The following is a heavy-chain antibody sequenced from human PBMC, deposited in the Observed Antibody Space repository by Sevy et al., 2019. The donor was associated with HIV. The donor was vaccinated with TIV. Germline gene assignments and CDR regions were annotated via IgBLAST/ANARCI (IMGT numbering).Heavy chain of an antibody. V-gene: IGHV3-23*01. Sequence: GGSLRLSCAASGFTFSSYAMSWVRQAPGKGLEWVSVISGSGGSTYYADSVKGRFTISRDNSKNTLYLQMNSLRAEDTAVYYCAKDSAYGDYRYYYDSSGYYRSDAFDIWGQGTMVTVSS. D-gene: IGHD3-22*01. CDR1: GFTFSSYA. J-gene: IGHJ3*02. CDR3: AKDSAYGDYRYYYDSSGYYRSDAFDI. CDR2: ISGSGGST.